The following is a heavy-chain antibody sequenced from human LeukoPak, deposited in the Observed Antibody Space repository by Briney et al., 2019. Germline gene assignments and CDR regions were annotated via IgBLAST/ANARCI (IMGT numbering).Heavy chain of an antibody. CDR1: GFTFSSYA. CDR3: AKDLGYCSSTSCFLDY. CDR2: ISGSGGST. Sequence: GGSLRLSCAASGFTFSSYAMSWVRQAPGKGLEWVSAISGSGGSTYYADSVKGRFTISRDNSKNTLYLQMNGLRAEDTAVYYCAKDLGYCSSTSCFLDYWGQGTLVTVSS. D-gene: IGHD2-2*01. J-gene: IGHJ4*02. V-gene: IGHV3-23*01.